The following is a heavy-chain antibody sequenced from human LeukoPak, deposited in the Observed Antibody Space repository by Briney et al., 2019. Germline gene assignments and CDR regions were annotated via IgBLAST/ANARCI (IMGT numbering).Heavy chain of an antibody. J-gene: IGHJ4*02. D-gene: IGHD6-13*01. Sequence: GGPLRLSYAASGFTFSSYAMHWVREAPGKGLERVAVISYDGSNKYYADSVKGRFTISRDNSKNTLYLQMNSLRAADTAAYYCARDRAMAAAGTGPFDYWGQGTLVTVSS. CDR1: GFTFSSYA. V-gene: IGHV3-30*04. CDR3: ARDRAMAAAGTGPFDY. CDR2: ISYDGSNK.